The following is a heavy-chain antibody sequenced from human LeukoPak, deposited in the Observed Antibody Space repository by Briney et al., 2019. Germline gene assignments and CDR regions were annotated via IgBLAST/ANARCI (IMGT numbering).Heavy chain of an antibody. CDR3: ATTTLRYCSSTSCYDPRNYYGMDV. Sequence: GASVKVSCKVSGYTLNELSMHWVRQAPGKGLEWLGGFDPEDGETIYAQKFQGRVTMTEDTSTDTAYMELSSLRSEDTAVYYCATTTLRYCSSTSCYDPRNYYGMDVWGKGTTVTVSS. CDR1: GYTLNELS. D-gene: IGHD2-2*01. J-gene: IGHJ6*04. CDR2: FDPEDGET. V-gene: IGHV1-24*01.